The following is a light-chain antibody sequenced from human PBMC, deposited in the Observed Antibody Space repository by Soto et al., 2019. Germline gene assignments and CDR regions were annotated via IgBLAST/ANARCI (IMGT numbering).Light chain of an antibody. V-gene: IGLV7-46*01. Sequence: QAVVTQEPSLTVSPGGTVTLTCGSSTGTVTSAHYPYWFQQKPGQAPRTLFYDTTNKHSWTPARFSGSLLGGKAALTLSGAQPEDEAEYYCLLSFYGSRVFGGGTKLTVL. J-gene: IGLJ3*02. CDR3: LLSFYGSRV. CDR1: TGTVTSAHY. CDR2: DTT.